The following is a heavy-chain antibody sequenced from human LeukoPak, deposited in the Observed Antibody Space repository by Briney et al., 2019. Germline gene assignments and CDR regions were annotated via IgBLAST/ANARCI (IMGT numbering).Heavy chain of an antibody. Sequence: GGSLRLSCAASGFSFKNVWMSWVRQAPGKGLEWVSSVSGTSEYIYYADSVRGRFTISRDNAKNTVYLQMNSLRAEDTAVYYCARWYSSGWYSDYWGQGTLVTVSS. D-gene: IGHD6-19*01. V-gene: IGHV3-21*06. CDR3: ARWYSSGWYSDY. CDR1: GFSFKNVW. J-gene: IGHJ4*02. CDR2: VSGTSEYI.